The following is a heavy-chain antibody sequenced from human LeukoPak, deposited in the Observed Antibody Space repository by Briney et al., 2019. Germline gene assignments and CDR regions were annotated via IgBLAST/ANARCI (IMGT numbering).Heavy chain of an antibody. V-gene: IGHV4-34*01. Sequence: SETLSLTCGVSSGSLSGYYWRWIRQPPGGGLEWLGEITHSGSPNYNPSLKSRVTISGDTSKKQFSLNLKSVTAADTGVYYCARGVDLWGRGTRVTVSS. CDR2: ITHSGSP. J-gene: IGHJ2*01. CDR3: ARGVDL. CDR1: SGSLSGYY.